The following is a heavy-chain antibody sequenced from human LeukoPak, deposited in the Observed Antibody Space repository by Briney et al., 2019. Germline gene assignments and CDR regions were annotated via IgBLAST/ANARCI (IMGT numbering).Heavy chain of an antibody. CDR2: ISGSGGNR. CDR3: AKDGEASYEIYYYYMDV. CDR1: GFTFSSYA. Sequence: PGGSLRLSCAASGFTFSSYAMSWVRQAPGKGLERVSAISGSGGNRYYADSVKGRFTISRDKSKNTLYLEMNSLRAEDTASYYCAKDGEASYEIYYYYMDVWGKGTTVTVSS. V-gene: IGHV3-23*01. D-gene: IGHD5-18*01. J-gene: IGHJ6*03.